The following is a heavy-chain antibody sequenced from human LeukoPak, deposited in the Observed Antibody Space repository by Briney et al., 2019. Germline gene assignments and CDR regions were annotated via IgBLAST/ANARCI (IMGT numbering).Heavy chain of an antibody. D-gene: IGHD5-24*01. CDR1: GGSFSGFS. CDR2: INHSGST. V-gene: IGHV4-34*01. J-gene: IGHJ6*02. Sequence: PSETLSPTCAVYGGSFSGFSWNWIRQPPGKGLEWIGAINHSGSTNYNPSLKSRVTILEDTSKNQFSLNLTSVTAADTALYYCARGWPTRFYGLDVWGQGTTVTVSS. CDR3: ARGWPTRFYGLDV.